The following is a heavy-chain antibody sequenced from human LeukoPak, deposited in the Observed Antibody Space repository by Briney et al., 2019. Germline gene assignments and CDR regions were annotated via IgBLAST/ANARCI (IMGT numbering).Heavy chain of an antibody. CDR2: ISYDGSNK. J-gene: IGHJ4*02. Sequence: GGSLRLSCAASGFTFSSYAMHWVRQAPGKGLEWVAVISYDGSNKYYADSVKGRFTISRDNSKNTLYLQMNSLRAEDTAVYYCASDLSYYDSSGYYYFDYWGQGTLVTVSS. CDR1: GFTFSSYA. D-gene: IGHD3-22*01. V-gene: IGHV3-30*01. CDR3: ASDLSYYDSSGYYYFDY.